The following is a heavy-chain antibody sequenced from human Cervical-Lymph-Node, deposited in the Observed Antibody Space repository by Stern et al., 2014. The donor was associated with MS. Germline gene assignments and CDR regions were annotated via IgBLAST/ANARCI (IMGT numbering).Heavy chain of an antibody. D-gene: IGHD5/OR15-5a*01. Sequence: VQLLESGGGVVQPGRSLRLSCAASGFTFSSYAMHWVRQAPGKGLEWVAVISYDGNHKFYADSVKGRVTISRDNSKNTLYLQMISLRSEDTAVFYCAKDATMSTPSGYFDYWGQGTLVTVSS. CDR3: AKDATMSTPSGYFDY. CDR2: ISYDGNHK. J-gene: IGHJ4*02. CDR1: GFTFSSYA. V-gene: IGHV3-30*18.